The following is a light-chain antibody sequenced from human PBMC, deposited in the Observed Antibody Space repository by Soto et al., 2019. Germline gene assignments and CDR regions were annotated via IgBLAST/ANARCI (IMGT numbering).Light chain of an antibody. J-gene: IGLJ2*01. CDR2: VND. CDR1: SSNIGAGYG. Sequence: QSVLTQRPSVSGAPGQRVSISCTGSSSNIGAGYGVHWYQQLPGAAPKLLIYVNDNRPSGVPDRFSGSKSGASASLAITGLQAEDEADYYCQSYDSSLSVVFGAGTKVTVL. CDR3: QSYDSSLSVV. V-gene: IGLV1-40*01.